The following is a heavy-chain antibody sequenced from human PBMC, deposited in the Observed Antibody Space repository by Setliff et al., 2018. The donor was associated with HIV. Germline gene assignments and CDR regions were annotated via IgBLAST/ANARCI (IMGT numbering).Heavy chain of an antibody. Sequence: ASVKVSCKASGGSFNTYGIHWVRQAPGQGLEWMGGIIPIASVANYSQKFQDRLTITADESTTTVYMDMSSLGSEDTAQYYCARGPLYGYDRGYFDYWGQGTLVTVSS. J-gene: IGHJ4*02. CDR2: IIPIASVA. CDR1: GGSFNTYG. CDR3: ARGPLYGYDRGYFDY. D-gene: IGHD5-12*01. V-gene: IGHV1-69*10.